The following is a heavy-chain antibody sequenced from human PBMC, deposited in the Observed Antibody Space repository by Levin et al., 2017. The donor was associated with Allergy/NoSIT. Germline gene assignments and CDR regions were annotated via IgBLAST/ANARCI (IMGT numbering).Heavy chain of an antibody. CDR1: GFTFSSYT. Sequence: GSLKISCAASGFTFSSYTMHWVRKAPGKGLEWMAVISHDGSSKYYADSLKGRFTISRDNSKNTLHLQMNSLSSEDTAVYYCARDRGVQQWEYYFDFWGQGTLVTVSS. J-gene: IGHJ4*02. CDR3: ARDRGVQQWEYYFDF. D-gene: IGHD3-10*01. V-gene: IGHV3-30-3*01. CDR2: ISHDGSSK.